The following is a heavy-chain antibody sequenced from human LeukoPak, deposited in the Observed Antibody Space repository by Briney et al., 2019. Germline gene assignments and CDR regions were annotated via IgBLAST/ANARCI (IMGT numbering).Heavy chain of an antibody. CDR3: ARDYEAHYYDSRGPNWFDP. J-gene: IGHJ5*02. Sequence: GRSLRLSCAASGFTFSGYGMHWVRQAPGKGLKWVAVIWYDGSNKYYADSVKGRFTISRDNSKNTLYLQMNSLRAEDTAVYYCARDYEAHYYDSRGPNWFDPRGPGTLVTVSS. CDR1: GFTFSGYG. CDR2: IWYDGSNK. V-gene: IGHV3-33*01. D-gene: IGHD3-22*01.